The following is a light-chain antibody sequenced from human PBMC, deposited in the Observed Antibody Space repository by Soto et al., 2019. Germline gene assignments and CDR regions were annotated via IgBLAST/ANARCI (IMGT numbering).Light chain of an antibody. CDR1: QSSNTY. J-gene: IGKJ1*01. V-gene: IGKV1-39*01. CDR2: TSS. CDR3: QQTYTTPWT. Sequence: DIQMTQSPSSLSASVGDKVTITCRASQSSNTYLSWYQKKPGEPPNLLLYTSSSLRSGVPSRFSGSGSGTDFTLTISSLQPEDFATYYCQQTYTTPWTFGQGTKVGIK.